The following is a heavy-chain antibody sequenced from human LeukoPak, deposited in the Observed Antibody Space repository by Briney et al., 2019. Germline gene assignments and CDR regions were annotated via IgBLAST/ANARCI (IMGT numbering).Heavy chain of an antibody. J-gene: IGHJ4*02. CDR1: GFTFSSYW. D-gene: IGHD3-10*01. CDR3: ARGFGQWRDSFDY. Sequence: PGGSLRLSCVASGFTFSSYWMHWVRQDPRKGLVWVSRINGDGRNINYADSVRGRFTISRDNAKNTLYLQMNSLRAEDTAVYYCARGFGQWRDSFDYWGQGTLVTVSS. CDR2: INGDGRNI. V-gene: IGHV3-74*01.